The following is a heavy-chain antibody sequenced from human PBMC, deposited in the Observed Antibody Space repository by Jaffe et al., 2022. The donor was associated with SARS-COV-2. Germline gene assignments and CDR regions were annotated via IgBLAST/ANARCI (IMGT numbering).Heavy chain of an antibody. V-gene: IGHV4-39*01. Sequence: QLQLQESGPRLVTPSGTLSLTCTVSGGSISSTSYYWGLIRQPPGKGLEWIGTIYYRGSTYYNPSLESRVTISVDTSKNQFSLKLTSVTAADTAVYYCARQNHYDAGGYGGLDYWGQGTLVAISS. CDR3: ARQNHYDAGGYGGLDY. J-gene: IGHJ4*02. CDR2: IYYRGST. CDR1: GGSISSTSYY. D-gene: IGHD3-22*01.